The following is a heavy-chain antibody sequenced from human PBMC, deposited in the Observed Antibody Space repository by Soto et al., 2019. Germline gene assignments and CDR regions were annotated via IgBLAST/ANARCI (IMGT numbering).Heavy chain of an antibody. CDR3: AKDIESSSWPNDAFDI. V-gene: IGHV3-43*01. Sequence: QPGGSLRLSCAASGFTFDDYTMHWVRQAPGKGLEWVSLISWDGGSTYYADSVKGRFTISRDNSKNSLYLQMNSLRTEDTALYYCAKDIESSSWPNDAFDIWGQGTMVTVSS. CDR1: GFTFDDYT. J-gene: IGHJ3*02. CDR2: ISWDGGST. D-gene: IGHD6-13*01.